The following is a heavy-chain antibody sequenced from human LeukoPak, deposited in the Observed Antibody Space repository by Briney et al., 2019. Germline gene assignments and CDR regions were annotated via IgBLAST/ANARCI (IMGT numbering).Heavy chain of an antibody. V-gene: IGHV3-9*01. CDR2: ISWNSGSI. CDR1: GFTFDDYA. D-gene: IGHD3-22*01. J-gene: IGHJ4*02. CDR3: AKGTHYYDSSGYTYFDY. Sequence: SGGSLRLSCAASGFTFDDYAMHWVRQAPGKGLEWVSSISWNSGSIGYADSVKGRSTISRDNAKNSLYLQMNSLRAEDTALYYCAKGTHYYDSSGYTYFDYWGQGTLVTVSS.